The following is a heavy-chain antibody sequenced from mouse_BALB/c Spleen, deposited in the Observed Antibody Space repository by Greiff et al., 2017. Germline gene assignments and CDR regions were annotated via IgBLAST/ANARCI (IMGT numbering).Heavy chain of an antibody. CDR3: ANWDGAY. Sequence: EVQGVESGGGLVQPGGSRKLSCAASGFTFSSFGMHWVRQAPEKGLEWVAYISSGSSTIYYADTVKGRFTISRDNPKNTLFLQMTSLRSEDTAMYYCANWDGAYWGQGTLVTVSA. J-gene: IGHJ3*01. V-gene: IGHV5-17*02. CDR2: ISSGSSTI. CDR1: GFTFSSFG. D-gene: IGHD4-1*01.